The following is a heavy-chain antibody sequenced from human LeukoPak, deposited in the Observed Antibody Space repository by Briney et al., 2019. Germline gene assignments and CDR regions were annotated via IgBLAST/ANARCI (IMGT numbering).Heavy chain of an antibody. CDR1: GFTFSAYS. CDR2: ISSSSSTI. V-gene: IGHV3-48*02. J-gene: IGHJ4*02. CDR3: ASTPDY. Sequence: GGSLRLSCAASGFTFSAYSMNWVRQSPGKGLEWVSYISSSSSTIYHADSVKGRFTISRDNAKNSLYLQMNSLRDEDTAVYYCASTPDYWGQGTLVTVSS.